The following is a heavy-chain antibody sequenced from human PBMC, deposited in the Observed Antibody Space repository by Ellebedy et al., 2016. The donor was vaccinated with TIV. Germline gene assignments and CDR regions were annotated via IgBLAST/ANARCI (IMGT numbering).Heavy chain of an antibody. V-gene: IGHV3-74*01. J-gene: IGHJ6*02. CDR3: ARGGPIGTTAPNNMDV. D-gene: IGHD1-1*01. Sequence: PGGSLRLSCAAPGFILSNYWMHWVRQAPGKGLVWVSRISSDGTNTKYADSVKGRFTISRDNAKNTLYLQMNSLRAEDTAAYHCARGGPIGTTAPNNMDVWGQGTTVAVSS. CDR2: ISSDGTNT. CDR1: GFILSNYW.